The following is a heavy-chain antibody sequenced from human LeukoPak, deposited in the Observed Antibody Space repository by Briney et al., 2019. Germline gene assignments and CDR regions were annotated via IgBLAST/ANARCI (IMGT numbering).Heavy chain of an antibody. CDR1: GYTFTSYG. Sequence: ASVKVSCKASGYTFTSYGISWVRQAPGQGLEWMGWISAYNGNTNYAQKLQGRVTMTTDTSTSTAYMELRSLRSDDTAVYYCARARYREDSYGYAGGFYYMDVWGKGTTVTASS. CDR2: ISAYNGNT. J-gene: IGHJ6*03. D-gene: IGHD5-18*01. V-gene: IGHV1-18*01. CDR3: ARARYREDSYGYAGGFYYMDV.